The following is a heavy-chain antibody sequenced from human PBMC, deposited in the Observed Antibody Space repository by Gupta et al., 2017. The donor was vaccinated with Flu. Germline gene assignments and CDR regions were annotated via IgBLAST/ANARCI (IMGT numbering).Heavy chain of an antibody. D-gene: IGHD1-1*01. CDR3: ARGHWDN. CDR2: ISSSAVT. J-gene: IGHJ4*02. Sequence: EVFLVESGGGLVQPGGCLRLSCSASGCDFNIYEMSGVRQAPGRGLEWIAFISSSAVTYYTDPVRGRFTISRDNANNLLYLQMSSLRGEDTAVYYCARGHWDNWGQGTLVTVSS. CDR1: GCDFNIYE. V-gene: IGHV3-48*03.